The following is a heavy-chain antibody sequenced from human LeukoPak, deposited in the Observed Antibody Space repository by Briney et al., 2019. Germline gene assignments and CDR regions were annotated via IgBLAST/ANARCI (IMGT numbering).Heavy chain of an antibody. CDR1: GFSFRSFW. Sequence: GGSLRLSCAASGFSFRSFWMTNYRQPPGKRLEWVANIKEDGGGKYYVDSVQGRFSISRDNAKNSLYLQMNSLRAEDTAVYYCARDWSYSAHPHRFDYWGQGTLVTVSS. CDR3: ARDWSYSAHPHRFDY. CDR2: IKEDGGGK. V-gene: IGHV3-7*01. J-gene: IGHJ4*02. D-gene: IGHD3-10*01.